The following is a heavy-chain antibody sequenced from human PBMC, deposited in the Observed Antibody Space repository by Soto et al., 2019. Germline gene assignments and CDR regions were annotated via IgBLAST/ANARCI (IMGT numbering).Heavy chain of an antibody. V-gene: IGHV4-30-2*01. J-gene: IGHJ4*02. CDR1: GGSISSGGYS. CDR3: ARGMTTVTPLDY. D-gene: IGHD4-4*01. CDR2: IYHSGST. Sequence: QLQLQKSGSGLVKPSQTLSLTCAVSGGSISSGGYSWSWIRQPPGKGLGWIGYIYHSGSTYYNPSLKSRITISIDRSKNQLSLKLSSVTAADTAVYYCARGMTTVTPLDYWGQGTLVTVSS.